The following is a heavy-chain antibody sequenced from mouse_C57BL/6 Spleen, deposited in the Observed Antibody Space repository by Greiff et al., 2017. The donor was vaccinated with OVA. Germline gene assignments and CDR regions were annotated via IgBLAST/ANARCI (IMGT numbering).Heavy chain of an antibody. J-gene: IGHJ1*03. CDR3: ARYVATGVDLWYFDV. CDR2: IDPSDSYT. CDR1: GYTFTSYW. D-gene: IGHD1-1*01. Sequence: QVQLQQPGAELVMPGASVKLSCKASGYTFTSYWMHWVKQRPGQGLEWIGEIDPSDSYTNYNQKFKGKSTLTVDKSSSTAYMQLSSLTSEDSAVYYCARYVATGVDLWYFDVWGTGTTVTVSS. V-gene: IGHV1-69*01.